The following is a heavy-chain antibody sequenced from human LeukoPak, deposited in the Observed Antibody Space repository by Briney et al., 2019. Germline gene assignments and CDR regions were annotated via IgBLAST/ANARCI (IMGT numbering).Heavy chain of an antibody. J-gene: IGHJ4*02. D-gene: IGHD6-19*01. Sequence: KVSCKASGYSFTNHWIGWVRQKPGKGLEWMGIIYPGDSDTRYGPSFQGQVTISADKSISTAYLQWSSLKASDTAMYYCARHTAVTGSLDYWGQGTLVTVSS. CDR1: GYSFTNHW. CDR3: ARHTAVTGSLDY. V-gene: IGHV5-51*01. CDR2: IYPGDSDT.